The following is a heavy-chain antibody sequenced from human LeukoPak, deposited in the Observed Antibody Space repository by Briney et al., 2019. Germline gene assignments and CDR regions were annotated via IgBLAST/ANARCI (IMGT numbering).Heavy chain of an antibody. J-gene: IGHJ4*02. CDR1: GGSISSYY. D-gene: IGHD6-19*01. CDR3: ARGRSGWLLPFDY. V-gene: IGHV4-59*01. CDR2: IYYSGST. Sequence: PSETLSLTCTVSGGSISSYYWSWIRQPPGKGLEWIGYIYYSGSTNYNPSLKSRVTIPVDTSKNQFSLKLSSVTAADTAVYYCARGRSGWLLPFDYWGQGTLVTVSS.